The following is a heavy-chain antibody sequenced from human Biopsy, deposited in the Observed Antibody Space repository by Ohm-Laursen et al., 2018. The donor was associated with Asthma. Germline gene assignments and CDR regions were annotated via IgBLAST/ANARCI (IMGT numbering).Heavy chain of an antibody. D-gene: IGHD3-3*01. Sequence: SLRLSCAASGFTFSSYGMHWVRQAPGKGLEWVTVISYDGSNKYYADSVKGRFTISRDNSKNTLYLQMNSLRAEDTAVYYCASQSSGPDFWSGYYYFDYWGQGTLVTVSS. J-gene: IGHJ4*02. CDR1: GFTFSSYG. CDR2: ISYDGSNK. V-gene: IGHV3-30*03. CDR3: ASQSSGPDFWSGYYYFDY.